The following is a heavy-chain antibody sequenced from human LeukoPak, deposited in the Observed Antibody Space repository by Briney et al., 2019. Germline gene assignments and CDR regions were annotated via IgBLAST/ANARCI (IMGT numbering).Heavy chain of an antibody. CDR1: GGTLNSYS. J-gene: IGHJ5*02. CDR2: IIPMLRTA. D-gene: IGHD1-1*01. V-gene: IGHV1-69*05. CDR3: ARSGAGTTVGYNWFDP. Sequence: ASVKVSCKASGGTLNSYSISWVRQAPRPGLNWMGRIIPMLRTAKHAQEFKGRVTITMDASTPTVNMELSSLRFEDTAIYYCARSGAGTTVGYNWFDPWGQGTLVTVSS.